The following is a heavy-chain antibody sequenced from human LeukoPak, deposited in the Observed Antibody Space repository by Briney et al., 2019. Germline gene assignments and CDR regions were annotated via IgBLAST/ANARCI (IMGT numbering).Heavy chain of an antibody. V-gene: IGHV4-31*03. CDR1: GGSISSGGYY. Sequence: SETLSLTCTVSGGSISSGGYYWSWIRQHPGKGLEWIGYIYYSGSTYYNPSLKSRVTISVDTSKNQFSLKLSSVTAADTAVYYCARGGVAAAGNWGQGTLVTVSP. J-gene: IGHJ4*02. D-gene: IGHD6-13*01. CDR3: ARGGVAAAGN. CDR2: IYYSGST.